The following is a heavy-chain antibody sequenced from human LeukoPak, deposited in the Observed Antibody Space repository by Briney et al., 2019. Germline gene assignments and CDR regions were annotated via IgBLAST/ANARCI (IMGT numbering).Heavy chain of an antibody. CDR2: IYYSGST. Sequence: SETLSLTCTVSGGSISSYYWSWIRQPPGKGLEWIGYIYYSGSTNYNPSLKSRVIISINTSKRHFSLKLSSVTAADTAVYYCARVRAHSYGDVSVEDAFDIWGQGTMVTVSS. CDR1: GGSISSYY. V-gene: IGHV4-59*01. J-gene: IGHJ3*02. D-gene: IGHD5-18*01. CDR3: ARVRAHSYGDVSVEDAFDI.